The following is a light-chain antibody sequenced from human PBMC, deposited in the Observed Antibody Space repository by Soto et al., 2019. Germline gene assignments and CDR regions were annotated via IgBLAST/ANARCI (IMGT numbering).Light chain of an antibody. CDR3: QQSYSTLLIT. J-gene: IGKJ5*01. Sequence: DIQMTQSPSFLSASVGDRVTISCRASQAINTYLNWYQQKPGKAPKLLIYGTSDLQNGVPSRFSGGGSWTDFTLTIRSLQPEDVATYYCQQSYSTLLITFGQGTRLEV. CDR1: QAINTY. V-gene: IGKV1-39*01. CDR2: GTS.